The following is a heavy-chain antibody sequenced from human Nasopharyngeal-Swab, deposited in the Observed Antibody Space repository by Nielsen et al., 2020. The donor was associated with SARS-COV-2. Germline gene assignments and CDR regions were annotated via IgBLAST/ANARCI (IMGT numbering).Heavy chain of an antibody. V-gene: IGHV3-74*01. D-gene: IGHD3-3*01. Sequence: GESLKISCAASGFTFSSYWMHWVRQDPGKGLVWVSRVNNDGSNTNYADSVKGRFTISRDNAKNTLYLQMNSLRAEDTALYYCARDDYDFWSGKASYGMDVWGQGTTVTVSS. CDR2: VNNDGSNT. J-gene: IGHJ6*02. CDR3: ARDDYDFWSGKASYGMDV. CDR1: GFTFSSYW.